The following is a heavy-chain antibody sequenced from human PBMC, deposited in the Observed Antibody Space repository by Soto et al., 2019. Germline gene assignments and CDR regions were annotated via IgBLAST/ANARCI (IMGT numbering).Heavy chain of an antibody. CDR3: AKNYDILTGFGPNAFDI. CDR1: GFTFSSYA. Sequence: GGSLRLSCAASGFTFSSYAMHWVRQAPGKGLEYVSVISSNGGNTYYASSVKGRFTISRDNSKDTLYLQMSSLRAEDMAVYYCAKNYDILTGFGPNAFDIWGQGTMVTVSS. CDR2: ISSNGGNT. J-gene: IGHJ3*02. D-gene: IGHD3-9*01. V-gene: IGHV3-64*01.